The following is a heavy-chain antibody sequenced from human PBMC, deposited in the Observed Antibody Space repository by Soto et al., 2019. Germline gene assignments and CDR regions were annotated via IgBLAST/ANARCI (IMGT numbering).Heavy chain of an antibody. CDR1: GGSFSGYY. CDR2: INHSGST. Sequence: SETLSLTCAVYGGSFSGYYWSWIRQPPGKGLEWIGEINHSGSTNYNPSLKSRVTISVDTSKNQFSLKLSSVTAADTAVYYCARGSLNRGYSYGHAYYYYYGMDVWGQGTTVTVSS. D-gene: IGHD5-18*01. V-gene: IGHV4-34*01. CDR3: ARGSLNRGYSYGHAYYYYYGMDV. J-gene: IGHJ6*02.